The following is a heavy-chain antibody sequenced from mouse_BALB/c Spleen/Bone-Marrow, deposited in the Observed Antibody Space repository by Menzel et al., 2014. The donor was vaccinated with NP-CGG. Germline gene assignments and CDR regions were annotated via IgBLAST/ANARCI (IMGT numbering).Heavy chain of an antibody. CDR1: GYSFTSYW. V-gene: IGHV1-5*01. CDR2: IYPGNSDT. D-gene: IGHD2-4*01. J-gene: IGHJ4*01. CDR3: TRGAYYDYSYYAMDY. Sequence: EVQLQQSGAVLARPGASVKMSCKASGYSFTSYWMHWVKQRPGQGLEWIGAIYPGNSDTSYNQKFKGKAKLTAVTSAXTAYMELSSLTNEDSAVYYCTRGAYYDYSYYAMDYWGQGTSVTVSS.